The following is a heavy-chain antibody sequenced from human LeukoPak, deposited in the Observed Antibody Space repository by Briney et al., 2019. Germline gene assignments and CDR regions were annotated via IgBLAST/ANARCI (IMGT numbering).Heavy chain of an antibody. J-gene: IGHJ4*02. CDR1: GGTFSSYA. Sequence: SVKVSCKASGGTFSSYAISWVRQAPGQGLEWMGRIIPIFGTANYAQKFQGIVTITTDESTSTAYMELSSLRPEDTAVYYCASKTPTLYCSSTSCYTYYFDYWGQGTLVTVSS. D-gene: IGHD2-2*02. V-gene: IGHV1-69*05. CDR2: IIPIFGTA. CDR3: ASKTPTLYCSSTSCYTYYFDY.